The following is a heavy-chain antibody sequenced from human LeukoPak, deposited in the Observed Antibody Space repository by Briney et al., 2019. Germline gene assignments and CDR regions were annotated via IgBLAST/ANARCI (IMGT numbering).Heavy chain of an antibody. CDR3: ARDPSAALPYNWFDP. Sequence: ASVKASCKASGYTFTSYYMHWVRQAPGQGLEWMGWINPNSGGTNYAQKFQGRVTMTRDTSISTAYMELSRLRSDDTAVYYCARDPSAALPYNWFDPWGQGTLVTVSS. CDR1: GYTFTSYY. V-gene: IGHV1-2*02. D-gene: IGHD2-2*01. CDR2: INPNSGGT. J-gene: IGHJ5*02.